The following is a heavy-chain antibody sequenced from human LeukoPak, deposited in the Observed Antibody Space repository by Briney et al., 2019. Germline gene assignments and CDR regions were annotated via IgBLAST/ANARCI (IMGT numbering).Heavy chain of an antibody. Sequence: SETLSLTCAVYGGSFSGSHWSWIRQPPGKGLEWIGEINHSGSTYYNPSLKSRVTISVDTSKNQFSLKLSSVTAADTAVYYCAKSSYSIFDYWGQGTLVTVSS. V-gene: IGHV4-34*01. CDR3: AKSSYSIFDY. CDR2: INHSGST. D-gene: IGHD5-18*01. J-gene: IGHJ4*02. CDR1: GGSFSGSH.